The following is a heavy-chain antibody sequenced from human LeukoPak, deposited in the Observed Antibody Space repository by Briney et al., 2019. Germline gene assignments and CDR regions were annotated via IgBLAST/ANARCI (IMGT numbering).Heavy chain of an antibody. J-gene: IGHJ4*02. CDR2: IYYSGST. CDR3: ASYSSSWYPLYYFDY. Sequence: PSETLSLTCTVSGGSISSSSYYWGWIRQPPGKGLEWIGSIYYSGSTHYNPSLKSRVTKSVDTSKNQFSLKLSSVTAADTAVYYCASYSSSWYPLYYFDYWGQGTLVTVSS. V-gene: IGHV4-39*07. CDR1: GGSISSSSYY. D-gene: IGHD6-13*01.